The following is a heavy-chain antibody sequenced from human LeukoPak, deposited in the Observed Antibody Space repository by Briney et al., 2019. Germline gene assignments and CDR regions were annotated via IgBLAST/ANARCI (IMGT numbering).Heavy chain of an antibody. V-gene: IGHV4-34*01. D-gene: IGHD3-22*01. J-gene: IGHJ4*02. CDR1: GGSFSGYY. CDR2: INHSGST. Sequence: PSETLSLTCAVYGGSFSGYYWSWIRQPPGKGLEWIGEINHSGSTNYNPSLKSRVTISVDTSKDQFSLKLSSVTAADMAVYYCAGVYYYDSSGYYDYWGQGTLVTVSS. CDR3: AGVYYYDSSGYYDY.